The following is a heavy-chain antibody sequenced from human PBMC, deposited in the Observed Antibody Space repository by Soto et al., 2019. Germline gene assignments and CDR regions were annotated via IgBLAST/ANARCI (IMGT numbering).Heavy chain of an antibody. V-gene: IGHV1-69*12. CDR1: GGTFSSYA. J-gene: IGHJ4*02. D-gene: IGHD5-18*01. CDR3: ASTSRQGGGIQLWNYFDH. CDR2: LIPIFGTA. Sequence: QVQLVQSGAEVKKPGSSVKVSCKASGGTFSSYAISWVRQAPGQGLEWMGGLIPIFGTANYAQKFQGRVTITADDATSTAYMERSSVRSEYTAVYYCASTSRQGGGIQLWNYFDHWGQGTLVTVSS.